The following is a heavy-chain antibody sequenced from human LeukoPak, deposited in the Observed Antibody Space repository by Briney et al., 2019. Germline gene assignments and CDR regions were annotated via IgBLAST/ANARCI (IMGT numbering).Heavy chain of an antibody. CDR3: AGVHDTTGYYHYFDS. CDR1: GFTFSTYP. CDR2: ISYHGSNE. D-gene: IGHD3-9*01. V-gene: IGHV3-30*03. J-gene: IGHJ4*02. Sequence: GGSLRLSCEASGFTFSTYPMHWVRQAPDKGLEWVAMISYHGSNEYYADSVKGRFTISRDNSKNTLYLQMNNPRVEDTAIYYCAGVHDTTGYYHYFDSWGQGTLVTVSS.